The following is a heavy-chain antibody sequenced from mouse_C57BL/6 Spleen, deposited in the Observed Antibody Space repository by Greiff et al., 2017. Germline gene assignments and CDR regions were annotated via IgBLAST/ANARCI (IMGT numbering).Heavy chain of an antibody. V-gene: IGHV1-64*01. CDR1: GYTFTSYW. CDR3: ASFLTTVVAHYY. D-gene: IGHD1-1*01. J-gene: IGHJ2*01. CDR2: IHPNSGST. Sequence: QVQLQQPGAELVKPGASVKLSCKASGYTFTSYWMHWVKQRPGQGLEWIGMIHPNSGSTNYNEKFKSKATLTVDKSSSTAYMQLSSLTSEDSAVYYCASFLTTVVAHYYWGQGTTLTVSS.